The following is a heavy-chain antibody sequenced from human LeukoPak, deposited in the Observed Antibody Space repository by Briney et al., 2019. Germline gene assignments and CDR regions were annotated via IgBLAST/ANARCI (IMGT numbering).Heavy chain of an antibody. CDR1: GGSFSGYY. Sequence: PSETLSLACAVYGGSFSGYYWSWIRQPPGKGLEWIGYIYYSGSTNYNPSLKSRVTISVDTSKNQFSLKLSSVTAADTAVYYCASSGEYSYEVYWGQGTLVTVSS. V-gene: IGHV4-59*01. J-gene: IGHJ4*02. D-gene: IGHD5-18*01. CDR2: IYYSGST. CDR3: ASSGEYSYEVY.